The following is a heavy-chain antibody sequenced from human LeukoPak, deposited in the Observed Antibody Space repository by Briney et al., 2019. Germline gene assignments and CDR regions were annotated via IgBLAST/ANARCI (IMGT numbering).Heavy chain of an antibody. D-gene: IGHD3-3*01. Sequence: GGSLRLSCAASGFTFSSYWMSWVRQAPGKGLEWVANIKQDGSEKYYVDSVKGRFTISRDNAKNSLYLQMNSLRAEDTAVYYCAREAYYDFWSGYFRNDWAYNWFDPWGQGTLVTVSS. CDR3: AREAYYDFWSGYFRNDWAYNWFDP. J-gene: IGHJ5*02. CDR1: GFTFSSYW. V-gene: IGHV3-7*01. CDR2: IKQDGSEK.